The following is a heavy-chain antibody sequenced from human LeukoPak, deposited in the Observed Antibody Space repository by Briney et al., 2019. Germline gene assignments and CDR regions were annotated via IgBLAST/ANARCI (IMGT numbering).Heavy chain of an antibody. CDR1: GFTFSGYW. J-gene: IGHJ4*02. CDR2: IQEDGSEK. CDR3: ATLDSFFDY. D-gene: IGHD4-11*01. V-gene: IGHV3-7*01. Sequence: HSGGSLRLSCAASGFTFSGYWMTWVRQAPGKGLEWVANIQEDGSEKYYVDSVKGRFTISRDNANNSLFLQMNSLRVEDTAVYYCATLDSFFDYWGQGALVTVSS.